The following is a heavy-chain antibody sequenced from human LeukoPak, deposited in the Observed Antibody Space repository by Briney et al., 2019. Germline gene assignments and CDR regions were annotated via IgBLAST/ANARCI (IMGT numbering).Heavy chain of an antibody. Sequence: SLRLSCXGSAFIFSGRWMNWVRQTPGKGLEWVASIKEDGSERQYVDSVKGRFSISRDNTKGSLFLQLNSLRAEDTAVYYCARVWRGIASPYHGMDVWGQGTAVTVSS. J-gene: IGHJ6*02. V-gene: IGHV3-7*03. CDR2: IKEDGSER. D-gene: IGHD6-13*01. CDR3: ARVWRGIASPYHGMDV. CDR1: AFIFSGRW.